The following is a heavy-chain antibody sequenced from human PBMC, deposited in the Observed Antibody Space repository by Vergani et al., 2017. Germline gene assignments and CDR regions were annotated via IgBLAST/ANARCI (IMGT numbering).Heavy chain of an antibody. Sequence: EVQLLRSEGAVVQPGGSLRLSCVASGFTFSSHAMSWVRQGHGQGLEWVSSSKNTGDSTHYADSVKGRFTISRDNSKNTLYLQRNSLRVEDTAVYYCGRGSDNYNWGQGTLVTVSS. CDR3: GRGSDNYN. CDR2: SKNTGDST. V-gene: IGHV3-23*01. CDR1: GFTFSSHA. J-gene: IGHJ4*02. D-gene: IGHD5-24*01.